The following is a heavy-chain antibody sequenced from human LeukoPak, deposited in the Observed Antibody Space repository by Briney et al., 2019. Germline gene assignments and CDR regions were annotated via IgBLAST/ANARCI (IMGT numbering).Heavy chain of an antibody. Sequence: GGSLRLSCAASGFTFSSYAMSWVRQAPGKGLEWVSAISGSGGSTYYADSVKGRFTISRDNSKNTLYLQMNSLRAEDTAVYYCAKATGIAVAGTGGYWGQGTLVTVSS. V-gene: IGHV3-23*01. CDR1: GFTFSSYA. J-gene: IGHJ4*02. CDR2: ISGSGGST. D-gene: IGHD6-19*01. CDR3: AKATGIAVAGTGGY.